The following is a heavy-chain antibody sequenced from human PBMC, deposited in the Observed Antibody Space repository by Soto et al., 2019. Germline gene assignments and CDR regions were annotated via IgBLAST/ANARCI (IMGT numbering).Heavy chain of an antibody. CDR2: ISGSGGST. J-gene: IGHJ5*02. CDR3: AKGPDYYDSSGYLDNWFDP. Sequence: GGSLGLSCAASGFTFSSYAMSWVRQAPGKGLEWVSAISGSGGSTYYADSVKGRFTISRDNSKNTLYLQMNSLRAEDTAVYYCAKGPDYYDSSGYLDNWFDPWGQGTLVTVSS. CDR1: GFTFSSYA. D-gene: IGHD3-22*01. V-gene: IGHV3-23*01.